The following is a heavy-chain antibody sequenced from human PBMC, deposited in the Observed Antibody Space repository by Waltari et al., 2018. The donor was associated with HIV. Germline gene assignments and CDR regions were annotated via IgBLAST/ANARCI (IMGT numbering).Heavy chain of an antibody. D-gene: IGHD3-16*01. Sequence: QDQLIQSGTEVKEPGASLRVSCRASGYTFIGYFIHWVRQAPGQGLEWMGDLNPRRGDTKYAQKFRGRVTLTGDTSVNTAYLDLKGLRFDDTATYFCHRPWDSDHWGSDLWGQGTLVIVS. CDR3: HRPWDSDHWGSDL. CDR2: LNPRRGDT. CDR1: GYTFIGYF. V-gene: IGHV1-2*02. J-gene: IGHJ4*01.